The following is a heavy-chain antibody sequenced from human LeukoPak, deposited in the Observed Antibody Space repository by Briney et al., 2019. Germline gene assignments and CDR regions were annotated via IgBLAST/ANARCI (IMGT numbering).Heavy chain of an antibody. CDR2: ISAYNGNT. Sequence: ASVKVSCKASGYTFTSYGISWMRQAPGRGLEWMGWISAYNGNTNYAQKLQGRVTLTTDTSTSTAYMELRSLRSDDTAVYYCARRPRGYDFDYWGQGTLVTVSS. CDR3: ARRPRGYDFDY. CDR1: GYTFTSYG. J-gene: IGHJ4*02. D-gene: IGHD5-12*01. V-gene: IGHV1-18*01.